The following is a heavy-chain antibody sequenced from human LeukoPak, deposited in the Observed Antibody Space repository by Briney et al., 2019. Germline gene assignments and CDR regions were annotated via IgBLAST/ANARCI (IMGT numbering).Heavy chain of an antibody. CDR3: ARDYGGITYYFDY. Sequence: SVKVSCKASGGTFSSYAISWVRQAPGQGLEWMGRIIPILGIANYAQKFQGRVTITADKSTSTAYMELSSLGSEDPAVYYCARDYGGITYYFDYWGQGTLVTVSS. J-gene: IGHJ4*02. CDR1: GGTFSSYA. V-gene: IGHV1-69*04. CDR2: IIPILGIA. D-gene: IGHD4-23*01.